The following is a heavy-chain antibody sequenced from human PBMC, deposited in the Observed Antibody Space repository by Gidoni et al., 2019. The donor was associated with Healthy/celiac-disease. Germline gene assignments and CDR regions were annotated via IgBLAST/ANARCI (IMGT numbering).Heavy chain of an antibody. CDR1: GYSFTSYW. CDR3: ARHSDIAAAGNPLDY. Sequence: EVQLVQSGAEVKKPGEALKIFCKGSGYSFTSYWIGWVRQMPGKGLEWMGIIYPGDSDTRYSPSFQGQVTISADKSISTAYLQWSSLKASDTAMYYCARHSDIAAAGNPLDYWGQGTLVTVSS. CDR2: IYPGDSDT. V-gene: IGHV5-51*01. D-gene: IGHD6-13*01. J-gene: IGHJ4*02.